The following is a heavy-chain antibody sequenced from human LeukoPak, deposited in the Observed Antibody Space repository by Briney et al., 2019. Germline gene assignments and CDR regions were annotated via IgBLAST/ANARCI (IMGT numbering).Heavy chain of an antibody. CDR2: ISWNSGSI. V-gene: IGHV3-9*01. J-gene: IGHJ4*02. CDR3: AKQNYGDYRGFDY. D-gene: IGHD4-17*01. Sequence: GGSLRLSCAASGFTFDDYAMHWVRQAPGKGLEWVSGISWNSGSIGYADSVKGRFTISRDNAKNSLYLQMNSLRAEDTALYHCAKQNYGDYRGFDYWGQGTLVTVSS. CDR1: GFTFDDYA.